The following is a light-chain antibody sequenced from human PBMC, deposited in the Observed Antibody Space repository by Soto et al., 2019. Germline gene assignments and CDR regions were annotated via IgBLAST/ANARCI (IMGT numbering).Light chain of an antibody. J-gene: IGKJ1*01. Sequence: EIVLTQSPGTVSLSPGERATLSCRASQSVGSRWLAWYQQKPGQAPRVLIYGGSNRATGIPDRFSGSGSGTDFTLTISRLEPGDFAVYYCQQYYSSRTFGQGTKVEMK. CDR1: QSVGSRW. CDR3: QQYYSSRT. CDR2: GGS. V-gene: IGKV3-20*01.